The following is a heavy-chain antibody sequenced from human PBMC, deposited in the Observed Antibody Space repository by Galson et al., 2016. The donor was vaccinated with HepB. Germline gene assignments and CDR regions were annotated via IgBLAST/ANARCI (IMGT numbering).Heavy chain of an antibody. Sequence: SLRLSCAASGFTFSYYYMSWIRQAPGKGLEWVSYISGDGRTINYADSVKGRFTISRGNAKNSLYLHMNSLTGEDTAVYYCARMFPLYSSGWYVRGDGWFDSWGQGTLVTFSS. CDR2: ISGDGRTI. V-gene: IGHV3-11*01. D-gene: IGHD6-19*01. CDR3: ARMFPLYSSGWYVRGDGWFDS. CDR1: GFTFSYYY. J-gene: IGHJ5*01.